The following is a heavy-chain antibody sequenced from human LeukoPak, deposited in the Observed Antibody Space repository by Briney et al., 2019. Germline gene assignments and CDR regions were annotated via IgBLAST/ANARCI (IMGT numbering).Heavy chain of an antibody. CDR1: GYTLTELS. CDR2: FDPEDGET. Sequence: ASVKVSCKVSGYTLTELSMHWVRQAPGKGLEWMGGFDPEDGETIYAQKFQGRVTMTEDTSTDTAYMELSSLRSEDTAVYYCATGIPYCSSTSCHDYWGQGTLVTVSS. CDR3: ATGIPYCSSTSCHDY. D-gene: IGHD2-2*01. J-gene: IGHJ4*02. V-gene: IGHV1-24*01.